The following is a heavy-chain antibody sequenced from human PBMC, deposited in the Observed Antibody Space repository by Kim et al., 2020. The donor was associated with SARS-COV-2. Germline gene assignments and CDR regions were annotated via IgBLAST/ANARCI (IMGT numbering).Heavy chain of an antibody. V-gene: IGHV3-9*01. CDR2: ISWNSGSI. CDR1: GFTFDDYA. D-gene: IGHD6-19*01. CDR3: AKDPASQWLVSYYFDY. J-gene: IGHJ4*02. Sequence: GGSLRLSCAASGFTFDDYAMHWVRQVPGKGLEWVSGISWNSGSIGYADSVKGRFTISRDNAKNSLYLQMNSLRAEDTALYYCAKDPASQWLVSYYFDYWGQGTLVTVSS.